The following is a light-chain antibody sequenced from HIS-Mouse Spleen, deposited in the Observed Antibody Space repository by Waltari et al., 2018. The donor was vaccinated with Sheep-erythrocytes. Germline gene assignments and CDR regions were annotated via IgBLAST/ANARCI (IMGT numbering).Light chain of an antibody. CDR2: DAS. Sequence: AIQLTQFPSSLSASVGDRVTITCRASQGISSALAWYQQKPGKAPKLLIYDASSLESGVPSRFSGSGSGTDFTLTISSLQPEDFATYYCQQFNSYPHGYTFGQGTKLEIK. J-gene: IGKJ2*01. V-gene: IGKV1-13*02. CDR3: QQFNSYPHGYT. CDR1: QGISSA.